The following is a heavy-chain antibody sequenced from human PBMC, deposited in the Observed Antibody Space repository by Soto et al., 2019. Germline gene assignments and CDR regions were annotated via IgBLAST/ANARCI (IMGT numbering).Heavy chain of an antibody. CDR2: IIPILGIA. V-gene: IGHV1-69*02. CDR3: ARGNYGGFDY. J-gene: IGHJ4*02. D-gene: IGHD4-17*01. CDR1: GGTFSSYT. Sequence: GASVKVSCKASGGTFSSYTISWVRQAPGQGLEWMGRIIPILGIANYAQKFQGRVTITADNSKNTLYLQMNSLRADDTAVYYCARGNYGGFDYWGQGTLVTVSS.